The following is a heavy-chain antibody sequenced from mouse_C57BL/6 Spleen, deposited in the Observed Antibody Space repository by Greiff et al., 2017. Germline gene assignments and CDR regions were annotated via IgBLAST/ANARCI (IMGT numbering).Heavy chain of an antibody. Sequence: VQVVESGPGLVAPSQSLSITCTVSGFSLTSYGVHWVRQPPGKGLEWLVVIWSDGSTTYNSALKSRLSISKDNAKSQVFLKMNSLQTDDTAMYYCARGGYDSYYAMDYWGQGTSVTVSS. CDR3: ARGGYDSYYAMDY. CDR2: IWSDGST. CDR1: GFSLTSYG. D-gene: IGHD2-4*01. J-gene: IGHJ4*01. V-gene: IGHV2-6*03.